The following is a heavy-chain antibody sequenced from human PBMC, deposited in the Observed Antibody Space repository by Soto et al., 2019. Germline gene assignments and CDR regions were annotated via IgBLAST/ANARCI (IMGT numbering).Heavy chain of an antibody. CDR2: IYYSGST. CDR3: ARDRDSSSYFNWFDP. V-gene: IGHV4-59*01. CDR1: GGSISSYY. Sequence: SETLSLTCTVSGGSISSYYWSWIRQPPGKGLEWVGYIYYSGSTNYNPSLKSRVTISVDTSKNQFSLKLSSVTAADTAVYYCARDRDSSSYFNWFDPWGQGTLVTVSS. D-gene: IGHD6-13*01. J-gene: IGHJ5*02.